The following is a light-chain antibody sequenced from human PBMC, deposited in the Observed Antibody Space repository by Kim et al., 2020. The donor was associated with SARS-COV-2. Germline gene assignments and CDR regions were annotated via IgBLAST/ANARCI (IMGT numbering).Light chain of an antibody. CDR2: WSS. CDR1: QSVSNK. CDR3: QQYHHLSFT. V-gene: IGKV4-1*01. Sequence: DIVMTQSPDSLAVSLGERATINCRSGQSVSNKLVWYQQKPGQPPRLLIRWSSDRQSGVPDRFSGSGSGTDFTLTISSLQPEDVAVYHCQQYHHLSFTFSQGTKLEI. J-gene: IGKJ2*01.